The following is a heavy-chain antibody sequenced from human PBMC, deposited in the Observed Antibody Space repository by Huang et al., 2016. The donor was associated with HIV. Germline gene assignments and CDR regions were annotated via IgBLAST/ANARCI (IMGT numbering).Heavy chain of an antibody. CDR1: GGSFTGNY. D-gene: IGHD3-3*01. CDR2: VNDSGAT. J-gene: IGHJ6*02. CDR3: ARQWTILEWLLGLDV. V-gene: IGHV4-34*02. Sequence: QMQLQQRGAGLLKPSETLSLTCGVSGGSFTGNYLPWIRQAPGKGLEWIGEVNDSGATNYNRSLKGRVTISLDKSNRELSLNLRSVTAADTAVYYCARQWTILEWLLGLDVWGQGTTVIVSS.